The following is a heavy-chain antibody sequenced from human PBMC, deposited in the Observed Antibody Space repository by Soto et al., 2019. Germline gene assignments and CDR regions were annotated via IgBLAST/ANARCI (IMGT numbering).Heavy chain of an antibody. J-gene: IGHJ5*02. CDR1: GGTFSSYS. CDR3: ARSACSSTSCYGGPNWFDP. CDR2: IIPIFGTA. D-gene: IGHD2-2*01. V-gene: IGHV1-69*06. Sequence: GASVKVSCKASGGTFSSYSISWGRQAPGQGLEWMGGIIPIFGTANYAQKFQGRVTITADKSTSTAYMELSSLRSEDTAVYYCARSACSSTSCYGGPNWFDPWGQGTLVTVSS.